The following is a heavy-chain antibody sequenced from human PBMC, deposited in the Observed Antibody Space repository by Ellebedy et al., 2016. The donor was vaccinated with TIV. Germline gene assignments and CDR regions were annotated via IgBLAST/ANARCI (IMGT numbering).Heavy chain of an antibody. D-gene: IGHD4-11*01. V-gene: IGHV4-4*02. CDR1: GGSISSANC. Sequence: SETLSLTCTVSGGSISSANCWNWVRQSPGKGLEWIGEICHSGGTKYIPSLKSRITISVDKYKNQFSLSLTSVTAADTALYYCASLFYGNYARYFDLWGRGTLVTVSS. CDR2: ICHSGGT. J-gene: IGHJ2*01. CDR3: ASLFYGNYARYFDL.